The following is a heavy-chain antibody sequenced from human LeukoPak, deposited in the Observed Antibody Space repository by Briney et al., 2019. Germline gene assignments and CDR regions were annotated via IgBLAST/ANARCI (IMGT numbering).Heavy chain of an antibody. CDR3: ARGPGGGSSWYDY. CDR2: IWYDGSNK. V-gene: IGHV3-33*01. D-gene: IGHD6-13*01. CDR1: GFTFSNYG. Sequence: PRGSLRLSCAASGFTFSNYGMHWVRQAPGKGLEWVAVIWYDGSNKYYEDSVKGRFTISRDNSKNTLYLQMNSLRAEDTAVYYCARGPGGGSSWYDYWGQGTLVTVSS. J-gene: IGHJ4*02.